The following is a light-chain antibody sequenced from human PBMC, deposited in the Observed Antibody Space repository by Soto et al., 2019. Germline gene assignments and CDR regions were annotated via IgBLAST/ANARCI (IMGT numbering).Light chain of an antibody. CDR1: QGISSY. V-gene: IGKV1-9*01. CDR3: QQDNSYPLT. J-gene: IGKJ4*01. CDR2: AAS. Sequence: DIQLTQSPSFLSASVGDRVTITCRASQGISSYLAWYQQEPGKVPKLVMFAASTLQSGVPSRFSGSGSGTEYTLTISSLQPEDFATDYCQQDNSYPLTFGGGTKVEIK.